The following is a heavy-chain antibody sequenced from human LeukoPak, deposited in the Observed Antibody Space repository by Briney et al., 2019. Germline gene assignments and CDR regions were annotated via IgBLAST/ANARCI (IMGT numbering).Heavy chain of an antibody. J-gene: IGHJ6*02. V-gene: IGHV1-2*06. Sequence: ASVTVSCKASGYTFTGYYMHWVRQAPGQGLEWMGRINPNSGGTNYAQKFQGRVTMTRDTSISTAYMELSSLRSEDTAVYYCASPHFTYYYYGMDVWGQGTTVTVSS. CDR1: GYTFTGYY. CDR3: ASPHFTYYYYGMDV. CDR2: INPNSGGT.